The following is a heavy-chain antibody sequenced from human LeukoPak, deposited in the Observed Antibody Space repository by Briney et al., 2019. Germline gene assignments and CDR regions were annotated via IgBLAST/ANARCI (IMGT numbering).Heavy chain of an antibody. CDR1: GFTFSSYW. V-gene: IGHV3-23*01. CDR2: ISGSGGST. D-gene: IGHD1-14*01. Sequence: GGSLRLSCAASGFTFSSYWMSWVRQAPGKGLEWVSAISGSGGSTYYADSVKGRFTISRDNSKNTLYLQMNSLRAEDTAVYYCAKHINRNLDAFDIWGQGTMVTVSS. J-gene: IGHJ3*02. CDR3: AKHINRNLDAFDI.